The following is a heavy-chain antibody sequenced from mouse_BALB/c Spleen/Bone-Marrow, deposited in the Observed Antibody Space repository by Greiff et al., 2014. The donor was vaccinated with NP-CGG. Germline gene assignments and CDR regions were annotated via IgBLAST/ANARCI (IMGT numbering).Heavy chain of an antibody. CDR3: ARHAYYDQTEVSFVY. CDR2: ISGGGSYT. J-gene: IGHJ3*01. Sequence: EVMLVESGGGLVKSGGSLKLSCAASGFSFNSYGMSWVRQTPEKRLEWVATISGGGSYTFYPDSVKGRFTISRDNAKNNLYLQLSSLRSEDTALYYCARHAYYDQTEVSFVYWGKGLWSLSLQ. V-gene: IGHV5-9-2*01. CDR1: GFSFNSYG. D-gene: IGHD2-4*01.